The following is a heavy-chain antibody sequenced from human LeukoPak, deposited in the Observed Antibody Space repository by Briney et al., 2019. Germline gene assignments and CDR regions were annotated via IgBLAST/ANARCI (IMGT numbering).Heavy chain of an antibody. CDR2: IHDTGST. CDR3: ARLLGVRRGVITGWFDP. CDR1: RGSISNSY. V-gene: IGHV4-59*08. D-gene: IGHD3-10*01. Sequence: SETLSLTCSVSRGSISNSYWTWIRQPPGKGLEWIGYIHDTGSTIYNPSLKSRVTISVDTSKNQFSLKLSSMTVAGTAVYFCARLLGVRRGVITGWFDPWAREPRSPSPQ. J-gene: IGHJ5*02.